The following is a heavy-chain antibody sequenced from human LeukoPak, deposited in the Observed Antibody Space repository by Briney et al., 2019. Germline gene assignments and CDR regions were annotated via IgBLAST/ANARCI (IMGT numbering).Heavy chain of an antibody. CDR1: GGSISSYY. CDR3: ARAGRMAEPGTFDI. J-gene: IGHJ3*02. V-gene: IGHV4-4*07. CDR2: IYTSGST. Sequence: SETLSLTCSVSGGSISSYYWTWIRQPAGKGLEWIGRIYTSGSTDYNPSLKSRVTMSIDTSKNQFSLKLSSVTSADTAVYYCARAGRMAEPGTFDIWGQGTMVTVSS. D-gene: IGHD6-19*01.